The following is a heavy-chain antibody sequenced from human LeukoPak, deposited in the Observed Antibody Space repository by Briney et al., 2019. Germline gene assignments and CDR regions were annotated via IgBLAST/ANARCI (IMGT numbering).Heavy chain of an antibody. V-gene: IGHV3-21*01. D-gene: IGHD3-3*01. Sequence: PGGSLRLSCAASGFTFSSYSMNWVRQAPGKWLEWVSSISSSSSYIYYADSVKGRFTISRDNAKNSLYLQMNSLRAEDTAVYYCARDSYEYYYGMDVWGQGTTVTVSS. J-gene: IGHJ6*02. CDR1: GFTFSSYS. CDR3: ARDSYEYYYGMDV. CDR2: ISSSSSYI.